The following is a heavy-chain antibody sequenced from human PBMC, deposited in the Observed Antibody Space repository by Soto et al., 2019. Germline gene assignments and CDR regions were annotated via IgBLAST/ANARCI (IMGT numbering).Heavy chain of an antibody. J-gene: IGHJ4*02. Sequence: PGGSLRLSSAASGFTFRYYWLHWVRQVAGRGPVGVSGINNDGSDTFYADFVEGRFIISRDNAKNTVYLQMDSLRAEDTAVYYCGSLFEFWGQGPLVTLSS. V-gene: IGHV3-74*01. CDR2: INNDGSDT. CDR3: GSLFEF. CDR1: GFTFRYYW.